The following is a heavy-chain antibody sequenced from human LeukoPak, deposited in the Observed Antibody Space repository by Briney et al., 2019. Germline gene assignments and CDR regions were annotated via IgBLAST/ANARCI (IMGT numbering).Heavy chain of an antibody. J-gene: IGHJ3*02. CDR2: ISSSSSSTI. Sequence: PGGSLRLSCAASGFTFSSYSMNWVRQAPGKGLEWVSYISSSSSSTIYYTDSVKGRFTISRDNAKNSLYLQMNSLRAEDTAVYYCARSMTTVSDDAFDIWGQGTMVTVSS. D-gene: IGHD4-17*01. V-gene: IGHV3-48*01. CDR3: ARSMTTVSDDAFDI. CDR1: GFTFSSYS.